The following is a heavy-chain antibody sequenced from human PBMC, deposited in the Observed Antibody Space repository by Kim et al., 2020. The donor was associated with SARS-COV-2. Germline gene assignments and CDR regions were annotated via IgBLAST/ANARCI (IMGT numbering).Heavy chain of an antibody. CDR3: ARDMGGYYGFYYFGLDV. V-gene: IGHV3-7*03. Sequence: GGSLRLSCFASGFTFSHYCMSWVRQAPGKGLEWVASINQDEGDKYYVDSVRGRFTVSRDNAKNSLYLEMRSLRGEDTARYYCARDMGGYYGFYYFGLDV. CDR1: GFTFSHYC. CDR2: INQDEGDK. D-gene: IGHD3-22*01. J-gene: IGHJ6*01.